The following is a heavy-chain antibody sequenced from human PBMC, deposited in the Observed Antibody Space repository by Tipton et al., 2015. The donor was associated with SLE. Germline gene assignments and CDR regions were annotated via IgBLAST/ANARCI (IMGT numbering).Heavy chain of an antibody. Sequence: TLSLTCTVSGGSISGSSYYWGWIRQPAGRGLEWIGRIYTSGGTNYNPSLKSRVTISVDTSKNQFSLKLTSVVAADTGVYFCAREDYFGTGIWSWGQGTLVTVSS. J-gene: IGHJ1*01. CDR3: AREDYFGTGIWS. V-gene: IGHV4-61*02. CDR1: GGSISGSSYY. D-gene: IGHD3-10*01. CDR2: IYTSGGT.